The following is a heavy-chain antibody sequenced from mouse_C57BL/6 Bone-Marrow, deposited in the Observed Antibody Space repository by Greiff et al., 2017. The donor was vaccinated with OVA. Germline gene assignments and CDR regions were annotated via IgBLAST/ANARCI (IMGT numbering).Heavy chain of an antibody. D-gene: IGHD1-1*01. CDR2: INPSSGYT. CDR1: GYTFTSYW. J-gene: IGHJ3*01. CDR3: ARSLPFYYYGSSLWFAY. Sequence: VQLQQSGAELAKPFATVKLSCKASGYTFTSYWMHWVKQRPGQGLEWIGYINPSSGYTKYNQKFKDKATLTADKSSSTAYMQLSSLTDEDSAVYYCARSLPFYYYGSSLWFAYWGQGTLVTVSA. V-gene: IGHV1-7*01.